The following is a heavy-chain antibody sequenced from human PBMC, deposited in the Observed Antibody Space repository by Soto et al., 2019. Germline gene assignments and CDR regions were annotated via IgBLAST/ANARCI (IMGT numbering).Heavy chain of an antibody. D-gene: IGHD2-15*01. CDR1: GFTFSSYA. CDR3: AKETVHVVVVAATPWFDP. J-gene: IGHJ5*02. V-gene: IGHV3-23*01. CDR2: ISGSGGST. Sequence: GGSLRLSCAASGFTFSSYAMSWVRQAPGKGLEWVSAISGSGGSTYYADSVKGRFTISRDNSKNRLYLQMNSLRAEDTAVYYCAKETVHVVVVAATPWFDPWGQGTLVTVSS.